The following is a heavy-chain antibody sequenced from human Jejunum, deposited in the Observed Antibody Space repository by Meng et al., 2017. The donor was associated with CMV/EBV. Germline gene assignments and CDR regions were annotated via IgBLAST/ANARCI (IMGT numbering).Heavy chain of an antibody. CDR1: SLSSYY. Sequence: SLSSYYWSWIRQPPGKGLEWIGYIYSSGSTNYHPSLKSRVTISVDTSKNQFSLKLSSVTAADTAVYYCARDHSNYKDYYYYGMDVWGQGTTVTVSS. CDR2: IYSSGST. V-gene: IGHV4-59*01. D-gene: IGHD4-11*01. J-gene: IGHJ6*02. CDR3: ARDHSNYKDYYYYGMDV.